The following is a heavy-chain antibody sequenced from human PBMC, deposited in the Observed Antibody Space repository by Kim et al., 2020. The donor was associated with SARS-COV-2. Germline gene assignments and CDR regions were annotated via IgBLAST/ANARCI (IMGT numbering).Heavy chain of an antibody. Sequence: GGSLRLSCAASGFTFSSYGMHWVRQAPGKGLEWVAVISYDGSNKYYADSVKGRFTISRDNSKNTLYLQMNSLRAEDTAVYYCAKDQSQWEPQRDSAFDIWGQGTMVTVSS. CDR3: AKDQSQWEPQRDSAFDI. V-gene: IGHV3-30*18. CDR2: ISYDGSNK. J-gene: IGHJ3*02. D-gene: IGHD1-26*01. CDR1: GFTFSSYG.